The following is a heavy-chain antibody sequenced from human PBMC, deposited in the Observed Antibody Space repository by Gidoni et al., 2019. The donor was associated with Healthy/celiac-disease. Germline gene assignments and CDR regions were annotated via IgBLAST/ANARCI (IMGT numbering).Heavy chain of an antibody. D-gene: IGHD6-19*01. CDR1: GFTFSSYA. V-gene: IGHV3-23*01. CDR2: ISGSGGST. CDR3: AKVGGQWLVRSSWYFDL. J-gene: IGHJ2*01. Sequence: EVQLLESGGGLVQPGGSLRLSCAASGFTFSSYAMSWVRQAPGKGLEWVSAISGSGGSTYYADSVKGRSTSSRDNSENTLYLQMNSLRAEDTAVYYCAKVGGQWLVRSSWYFDLWGRGTLVTVSS.